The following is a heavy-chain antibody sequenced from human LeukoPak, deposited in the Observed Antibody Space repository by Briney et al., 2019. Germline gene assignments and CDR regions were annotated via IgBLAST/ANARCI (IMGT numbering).Heavy chain of an antibody. J-gene: IGHJ4*02. Sequence: GGSLRLSCAASGFTFSSYDMNWVRQAPGKGLEWLAYISTSSRTIYYADSVKGRFTISRDNAKNSLYLQMNTLRAEDTAVYYCARGLGFWGQGTLVTVSS. CDR2: ISTSSRTI. D-gene: IGHD6-25*01. CDR1: GFTFSSYD. V-gene: IGHV3-48*01. CDR3: ARGLGF.